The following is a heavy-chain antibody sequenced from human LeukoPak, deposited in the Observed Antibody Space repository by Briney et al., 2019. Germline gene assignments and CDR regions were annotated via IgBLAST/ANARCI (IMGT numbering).Heavy chain of an antibody. J-gene: IGHJ3*02. D-gene: IGHD4-17*01. CDR1: GASISGFY. CDR2: IYNNVNT. CDR3: ARDYGFWTGHTVTLRADAFDI. Sequence: SETLSLTCTVYGASISGFYWTWIRQPPGKGLEWIGYIYNNVNTDYNPSLKSRVTISVDRSKNQFSLRLTSVTAADTAVYYCARDYGFWTGHTVTLRADAFDIWGQGTMVTVSS. V-gene: IGHV4-59*12.